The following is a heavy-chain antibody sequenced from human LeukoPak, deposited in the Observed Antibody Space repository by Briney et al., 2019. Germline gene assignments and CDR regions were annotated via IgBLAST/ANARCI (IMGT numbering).Heavy chain of an antibody. CDR2: IYYSGGT. CDR3: SRGLRGRSGYYFDS. J-gene: IGHJ4*02. V-gene: IGHV4-39*01. Sequence: SETLSLTCTVSGGSISSRAFYWGWIRQPPEKGLEWIGSIYYSGGTYYNPSLKSRVTISVDTSNNQFSLTLSSVTAADMAVYYCSRGLRGRSGYYFDSWGQGTLVTVSS. CDR1: GGSISSRAFY.